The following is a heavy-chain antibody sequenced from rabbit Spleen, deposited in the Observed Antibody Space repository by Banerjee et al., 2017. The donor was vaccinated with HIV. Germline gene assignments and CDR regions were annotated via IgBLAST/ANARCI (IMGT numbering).Heavy chain of an antibody. CDR1: RFSFSDRDV. D-gene: IGHD1-1*01. CDR3: ARDLVAIIGWNFNL. V-gene: IGHV1S45*01. CDR2: INTATGKP. J-gene: IGHJ4*01. Sequence: QEHLKESGGGLVKPEGSLTLTCKASRFSFSDRDVMCWVRQAPGKGLEWIACINTATGKPVYATWAKGRFTISTTSSTTVTLQMTSLTAADTATYFCARDLVAIIGWNFNLWGPGTLVTVS.